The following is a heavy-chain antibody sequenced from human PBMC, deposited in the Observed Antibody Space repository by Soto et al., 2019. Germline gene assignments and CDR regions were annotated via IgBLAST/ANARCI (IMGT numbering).Heavy chain of an antibody. CDR3: ARFSGGSYNTYYFYYGMDV. V-gene: IGHV1-18*04. Sequence: ASVKVSCKASGYTFTSYGISWVRQAPGQGLDWMGWISAYNGNTKYAQDLQGRVTMTTDTSTSTAYMELRSLRSDDTAMYYCARFSGGSYNTYYFYYGMDVWGQGTTVTVS. D-gene: IGHD2-15*01. J-gene: IGHJ6*02. CDR1: GYTFTSYG. CDR2: ISAYNGNT.